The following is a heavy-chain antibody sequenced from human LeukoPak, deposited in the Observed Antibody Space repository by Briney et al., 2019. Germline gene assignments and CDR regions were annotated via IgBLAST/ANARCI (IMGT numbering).Heavy chain of an antibody. CDR3: ATATHYYDSSGYDY. D-gene: IGHD3-22*01. CDR2: FDPEDGET. CDR1: GYTLTDLS. Sequence: GASVKVSCKVSGYTLTDLSMHWVRQAPGKGLEWMGGFDPEDGETIYAQKFQGRVTMTEDTSTDTAYMELSSLRSEDTAVYYCATATHYYDSSGYDYWGQGTLVTVSS. V-gene: IGHV1-24*01. J-gene: IGHJ4*02.